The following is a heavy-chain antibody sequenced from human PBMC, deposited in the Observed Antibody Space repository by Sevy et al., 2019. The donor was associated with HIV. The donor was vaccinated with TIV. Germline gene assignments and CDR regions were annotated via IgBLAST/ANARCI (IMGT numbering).Heavy chain of an antibody. J-gene: IGHJ4*02. D-gene: IGHD3-3*01. CDR2: INPNSGGT. CDR3: ARDSGLLLEWLPLDY. CDR1: GYTFTGYC. V-gene: IGHV1-2*02. Sequence: ASVKVSCKASGYTFTGYCMHWVRQAPGQGLEWMGWINPNSGGTNYAQKFQGRVTMTRDTSISTAYMELSRLRSDDTAVYYCARDSGLLLEWLPLDYWGQGTLVTVSS.